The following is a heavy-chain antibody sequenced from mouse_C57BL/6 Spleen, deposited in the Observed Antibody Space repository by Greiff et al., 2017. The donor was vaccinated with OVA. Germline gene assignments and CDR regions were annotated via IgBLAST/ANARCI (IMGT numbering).Heavy chain of an antibody. Sequence: QVQLQQPGAELVKPGASVKLSCKASGYTFTSYWMHWVKQRPGRGLEWIGRIDPNSGGTKYNEKFKSKATLTVDKPSSTAYMQLSSLTSEDSAVYFGARGYYDYEEGNWYFDVWGTGTTVTVSS. CDR2: IDPNSGGT. CDR3: ARGYYDYEEGNWYFDV. CDR1: GYTFTSYW. D-gene: IGHD2-4*01. V-gene: IGHV1-72*01. J-gene: IGHJ1*03.